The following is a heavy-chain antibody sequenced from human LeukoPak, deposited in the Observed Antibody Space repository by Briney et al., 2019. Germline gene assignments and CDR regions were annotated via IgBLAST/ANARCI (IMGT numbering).Heavy chain of an antibody. V-gene: IGHV4-39*07. CDR3: ASMGSSSFFDP. CDR1: GGSISSSSYY. J-gene: IGHJ5*02. D-gene: IGHD6-13*01. CDR2: IYYSGST. Sequence: PSETLSLTCTVSGGSISSSSYYWGWIRQPPGKGLEWIGSIYYSGSTYYNPSLKSRVTISIDTSKNQFSLKLSSVTAADTAVYYCASMGSSSFFDPWGQGTLVTVSS.